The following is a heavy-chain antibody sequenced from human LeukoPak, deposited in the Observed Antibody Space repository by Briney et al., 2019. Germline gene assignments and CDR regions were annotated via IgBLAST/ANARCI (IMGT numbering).Heavy chain of an antibody. V-gene: IGHV3-9*01. CDR3: AKGYSYGFLNWIDP. D-gene: IGHD5-18*01. J-gene: IGHJ5*02. CDR2: ISWNSGSI. Sequence: PGGSLRLSCAASGFTFDDYAMPWVRQAPGKGLEWVAGISWNSGSIGYADSVKGRFTIYRDNAKNSLYLEMNSLRAEDTALYYCAKGYSYGFLNWIDPWGQGTLVTVSS. CDR1: GFTFDDYA.